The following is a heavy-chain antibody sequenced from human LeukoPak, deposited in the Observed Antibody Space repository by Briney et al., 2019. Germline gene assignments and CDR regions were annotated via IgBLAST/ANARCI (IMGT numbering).Heavy chain of an antibody. V-gene: IGHV1-46*01. D-gene: IGHD6-19*01. Sequence: GASVKVSCKASGYIFMSYGISWVRQAPGQGLEWMGIINPSGGSTSYAQKFQGRVTMTRDTSTSTVYMELSSLRSEDTAVYYCASSIAVATSPYYFDYWGQGTLVTVSS. CDR1: GYIFMSYG. CDR2: INPSGGST. CDR3: ASSIAVATSPYYFDY. J-gene: IGHJ4*02.